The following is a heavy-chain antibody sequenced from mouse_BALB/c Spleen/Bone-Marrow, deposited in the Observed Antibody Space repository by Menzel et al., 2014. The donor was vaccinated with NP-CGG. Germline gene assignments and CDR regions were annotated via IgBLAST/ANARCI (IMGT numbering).Heavy chain of an antibody. D-gene: IGHD2-3*01. Sequence: QVQLKDSGAELMKPGASVKISCKATGCTFSSYWIEWVKQRPGHGLEWIGEILPGSGNTNYNEKFKGKATFTADTSSNTAYMQLSSLTSEDSAVYYCARENDYWYFDVWGAGTTVTVSS. V-gene: IGHV1-9*01. CDR3: ARENDYWYFDV. CDR2: ILPGSGNT. CDR1: GCTFSSYW. J-gene: IGHJ1*01.